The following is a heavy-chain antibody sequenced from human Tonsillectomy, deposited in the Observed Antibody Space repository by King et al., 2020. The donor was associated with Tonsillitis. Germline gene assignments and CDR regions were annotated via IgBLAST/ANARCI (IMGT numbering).Heavy chain of an antibody. V-gene: IGHV3-23*04. CDR1: GFTFSTYA. J-gene: IGHJ4*02. Sequence: VQLVESGGGLVQPGGSLRLSCAASGFTFSTYAMTWVRQAPGKGLEWVSVISGSGGSTYYADSVKGRFTISRDNSTNTLYLQMNSLRVDATAVYYCAKATDTAMGLFDYWGQGTLVTASS. CDR2: ISGSGGST. CDR3: AKATDTAMGLFDY. D-gene: IGHD5-18*01.